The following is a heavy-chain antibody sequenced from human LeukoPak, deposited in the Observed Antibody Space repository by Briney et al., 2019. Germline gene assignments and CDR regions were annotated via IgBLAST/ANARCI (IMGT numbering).Heavy chain of an antibody. Sequence: PSETLSLTCTVSGGSISSSSYYWGWIPQPPGKGLECIGSIYYSGSTYYNPSLKSGVTISVHTSKNQFSLKLSSVTAADTGVYYCARHVWSGYLDYWYFDLWGRGTVVTVSS. CDR2: IYYSGST. V-gene: IGHV4-39*01. J-gene: IGHJ2*01. CDR1: GGSISSSSYY. D-gene: IGHD3-3*01. CDR3: ARHVWSGYLDYWYFDL.